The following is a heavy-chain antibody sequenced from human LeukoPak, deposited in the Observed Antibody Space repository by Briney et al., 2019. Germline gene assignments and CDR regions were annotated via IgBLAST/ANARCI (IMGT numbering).Heavy chain of an antibody. CDR2: INPNSGGT. CDR1: GYTFTGYY. Sequence: ASVKVSCKASGYTFTGYYMHWVRQAPGQGPEWMGWINPNSGGTNYAQKFQGRVTMTRDTSISTAYMELSRLRSDDTAVYYCARPRGYSSSDFDYWGQGTLVTVSS. D-gene: IGHD6-6*01. CDR3: ARPRGYSSSDFDY. J-gene: IGHJ4*02. V-gene: IGHV1-2*02.